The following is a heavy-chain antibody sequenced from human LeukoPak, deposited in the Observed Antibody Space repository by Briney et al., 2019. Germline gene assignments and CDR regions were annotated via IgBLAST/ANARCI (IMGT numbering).Heavy chain of an antibody. CDR1: GYSFTSYW. D-gene: IGHD3-22*01. CDR2: IDSSDSYT. Sequence: GESLRISCKGSGYSFTSYWISWVRQMPGKGLEWMGRIDSSDSYTNYSPSFQGHVTISADKSISTAYLQWSSLKASDTAMYYCARQRGSYYDSSGSPRWFGPWGQGTLVTVSS. V-gene: IGHV5-10-1*01. J-gene: IGHJ5*02. CDR3: ARQRGSYYDSSGSPRWFGP.